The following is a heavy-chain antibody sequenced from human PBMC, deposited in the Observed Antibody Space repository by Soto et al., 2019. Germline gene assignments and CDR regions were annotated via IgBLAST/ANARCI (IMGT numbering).Heavy chain of an antibody. V-gene: IGHV3-23*01. D-gene: IGHD3-10*01. CDR2: VSASGLNT. Sequence: LRLSCAASGFTFSTYAMAWVRQAPGKGLEWVSGVSASGLNTDYADPVKGRFYISRDNSKSMLYLQTNSLRAEDTAIYYCAKALYGGFTYWGQGTLVTVSS. CDR1: GFTFSTYA. CDR3: AKALYGGFTY. J-gene: IGHJ4*02.